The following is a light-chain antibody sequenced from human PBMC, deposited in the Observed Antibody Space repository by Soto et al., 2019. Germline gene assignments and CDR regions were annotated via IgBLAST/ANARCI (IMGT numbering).Light chain of an antibody. CDR2: GSS. V-gene: IGLV1-40*01. Sequence: QSVLTQPPSVSGAPGQRVTISCTGSSSNIGAGHVVHWYQQFPGRAPNLLIYGSSNRPSGVPDRFSGSKSGTSASLALTGLQAEDEADYYCQSYDNTLSASLFGGGTKLTVL. CDR3: QSYDNTLSASL. CDR1: SSNIGAGHV. J-gene: IGLJ2*01.